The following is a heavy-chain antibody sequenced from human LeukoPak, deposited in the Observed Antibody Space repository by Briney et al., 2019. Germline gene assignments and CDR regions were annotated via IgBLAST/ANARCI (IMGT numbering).Heavy chain of an antibody. CDR1: GGSISSSSYY. Sequence: AETLSLTCTVSGGSISSSSYYWGWIRQPPGKGLEWIGSIYYSGSTYYNPSLKSRVTISVDTTKNQFSLKLSSVTAADTAVYYCARRIRGFDYWGQGTLVTVSS. J-gene: IGHJ4*02. D-gene: IGHD2-15*01. CDR3: ARRIRGFDY. CDR2: IYYSGST. V-gene: IGHV4-39*01.